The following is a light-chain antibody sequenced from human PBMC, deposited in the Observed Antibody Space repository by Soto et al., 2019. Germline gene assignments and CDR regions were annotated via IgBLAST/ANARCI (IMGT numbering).Light chain of an antibody. J-gene: IGKJ4*01. V-gene: IGKV3-11*01. Sequence: EIVLTQSPATLSLSPGERATLSCRASQSLNSYLAWFQQKPGQAPRLLIYDASNRANGIPARFSGSGSGTDFTLTISSLEPADFAVYYCQQRRDWPLTFGGGTKVEIK. CDR1: QSLNSY. CDR3: QQRRDWPLT. CDR2: DAS.